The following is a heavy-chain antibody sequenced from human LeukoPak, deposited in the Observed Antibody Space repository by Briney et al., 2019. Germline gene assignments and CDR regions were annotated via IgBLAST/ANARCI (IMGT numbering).Heavy chain of an antibody. D-gene: IGHD3-22*01. CDR1: GGTLSSYA. V-gene: IGHV1-69*05. J-gene: IGHJ3*02. CDR2: IIPIFGTS. CDR3: ARGFSTGYYAGDAFDT. Sequence: SVKVSCKASGGTLSSYAINWVRQAPGQGLEWMGGIIPIFGTSKYAEKFQGRVTIATDESTTTAYMELSSLRSEDTAVYYCARGFSTGYYAGDAFDTWGQGTMVTVSS.